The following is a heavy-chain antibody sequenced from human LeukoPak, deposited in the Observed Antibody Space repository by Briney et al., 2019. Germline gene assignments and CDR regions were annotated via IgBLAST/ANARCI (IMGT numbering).Heavy chain of an antibody. J-gene: IGHJ4*02. CDR2: IYYSGST. Sequence: SETLSLTCTVSDGSITSHYWSWIRQPPGKGLEWIGYIYYSGSTNYNPSLKSRVTISVDTSKNQFSLKLSSVTAADTAVYYCARSELCGGDCFFDYWGQGTLVTVSS. CDR3: ARSELCGGDCFFDY. V-gene: IGHV4-59*11. D-gene: IGHD2-21*01. CDR1: DGSITSHY.